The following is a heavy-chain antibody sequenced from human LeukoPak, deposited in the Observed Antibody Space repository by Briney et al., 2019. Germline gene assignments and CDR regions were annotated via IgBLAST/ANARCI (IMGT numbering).Heavy chain of an antibody. D-gene: IGHD5-24*01. CDR1: GFTFSGYA. V-gene: IGHV3-23*01. J-gene: IGHJ4*02. CDR3: AKSGIGGYKPFDY. CDR2: ISGSGGST. Sequence: SGGSLRLSCAASGFTFSGYAMDWVRQAPGKGLEWVSAISGSGGSTYYADSVKGRFTISRDNSKNTLYLQMNSLRAEDTAVYYCAKSGIGGYKPFDYWGQGTLVTVSS.